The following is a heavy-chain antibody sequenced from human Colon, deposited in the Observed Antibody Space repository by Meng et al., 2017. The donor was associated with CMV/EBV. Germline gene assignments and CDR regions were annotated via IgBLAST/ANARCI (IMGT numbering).Heavy chain of an antibody. Sequence: QVQLQGPGPGLVEPSETLSLTCTVSGGSISGHYWTWIRRPAGEGLQWLGRIYSNGRIDENYSLRSRVTISVDTSKNQLSLRLTSVTAADTAVYYCGRAGARGVPIDVWGRGTLVTASS. J-gene: IGHJ1*01. V-gene: IGHV4-4*07. CDR2: IYSNGRI. CDR3: GRAGARGVPIDV. D-gene: IGHD3-10*01. CDR1: GGSISGHY.